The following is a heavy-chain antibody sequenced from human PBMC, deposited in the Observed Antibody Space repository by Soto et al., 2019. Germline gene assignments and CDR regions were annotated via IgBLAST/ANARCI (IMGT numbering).Heavy chain of an antibody. Sequence: SGPTLVNPTQTLTLTCTFSGFSLSASGVAVGWIRQSPGKALECLAFIYWHDDKRYIPSLESRLTITKDTSKNQVVLTMTNMDPVDTGTYYCAHDILTGYPWNYWGQGTLVTVSS. D-gene: IGHD3-9*01. CDR1: GFSLSASGVA. V-gene: IGHV2-5*01. J-gene: IGHJ4*02. CDR2: IYWHDDK. CDR3: AHDILTGYPWNY.